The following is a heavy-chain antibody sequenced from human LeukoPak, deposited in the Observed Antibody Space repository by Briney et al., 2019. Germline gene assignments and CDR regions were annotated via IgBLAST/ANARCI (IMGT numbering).Heavy chain of an antibody. CDR1: GFSFSAYW. CDR2: INPAGSET. V-gene: IGHV3-7*01. CDR3: ARFGYVAAVDV. Sequence: GGSLRLSCAASGFSFSAYWMTWVRQAPGTGLEWVANINPAGSETYYVDPVKGRFSISRDNAKNLVYLQMNSLRAEDTAVYHCARFGYVAAVDVWGQGTPATVSS. D-gene: IGHD2-15*01. J-gene: IGHJ4*02.